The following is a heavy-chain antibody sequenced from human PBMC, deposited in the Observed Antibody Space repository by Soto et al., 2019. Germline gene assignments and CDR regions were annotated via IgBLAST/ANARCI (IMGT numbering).Heavy chain of an antibody. Sequence: EVQLVESGGGLVQPGGSLRLSCAASGFTFSSYWMSWVRQAPGKGLEWVANIKQDGSEKYYMDSVKGRFTISRDNTKKSLCLHMNSLRAEDTAVYYCAREELGFSSGWYSCDYWGQGTLFTVSS. CDR1: GFTFSSYW. D-gene: IGHD6-19*01. CDR2: IKQDGSEK. V-gene: IGHV3-7*05. CDR3: AREELGFSSGWYSCDY. J-gene: IGHJ4*02.